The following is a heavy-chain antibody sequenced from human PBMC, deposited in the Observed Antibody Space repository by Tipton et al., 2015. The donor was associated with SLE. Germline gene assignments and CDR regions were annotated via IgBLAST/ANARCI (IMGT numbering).Heavy chain of an antibody. J-gene: IGHJ3*02. CDR1: GGSISSYY. D-gene: IGHD3-22*01. CDR2: IYSGGGT. CDR3: ARGGLYETSAYSVGFDI. V-gene: IGHV4-4*07. Sequence: TLSLTCTVSGGSISSYYWSWIRQPAGKGLEWIAHIYSGGGTNYNPSLKSRVAISVDTSKNQLSLELASVTTADTAVYYCARGGLYETSAYSVGFDIWGQGTMVTVSP.